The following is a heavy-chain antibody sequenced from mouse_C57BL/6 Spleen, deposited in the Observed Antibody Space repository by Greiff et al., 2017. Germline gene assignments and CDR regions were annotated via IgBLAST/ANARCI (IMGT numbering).Heavy chain of an antibody. Sequence: VQLQQSVAELVRPGASVKLSCTASGFTIKNTYMHWVKQRPEQGLEWIGRIDPANGNTKYAPKFQGKATITADTSSNTAYLQLSSLTSEDTAIYYCASSLRPYDYAMDYWGQGTSVTVSS. CDR1: GFTIKNTY. J-gene: IGHJ4*01. V-gene: IGHV14-3*01. CDR2: IDPANGNT. CDR3: ASSLRPYDYAMDY. D-gene: IGHD6-5*01.